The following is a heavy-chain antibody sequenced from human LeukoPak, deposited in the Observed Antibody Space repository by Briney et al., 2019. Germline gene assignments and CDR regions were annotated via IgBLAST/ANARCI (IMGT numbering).Heavy chain of an antibody. J-gene: IGHJ6*03. CDR2: IIPIFGTA. Sequence: VASVKVSCKASGGTFSSYAISWVRQAPGQGLEWMGGIIPIFGTANYAQKFQGRVTITADKSTSTAYMELSSLRSEDTAVYYCASNTGYDILTGYFDYYYYMDVWGKGTTVTVSS. V-gene: IGHV1-69*06. CDR1: GGTFSSYA. CDR3: ASNTGYDILTGYFDYYYYMDV. D-gene: IGHD3-9*01.